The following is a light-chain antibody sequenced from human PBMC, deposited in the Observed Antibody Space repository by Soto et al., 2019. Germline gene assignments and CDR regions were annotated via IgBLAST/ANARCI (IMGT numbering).Light chain of an antibody. Sequence: QSALTQPRSVSGSPGQSVTISCTGTSGDVGGYDFVSWYQQYPGKVPKLIIYDVSQRPSGVPDRFSASKSDNTASLTISGLQAEEEADYLCRSYAGSYTIFGGGTKLTVL. CDR2: DVS. V-gene: IGLV2-11*01. J-gene: IGLJ2*01. CDR3: RSYAGSYTI. CDR1: SGDVGGYDF.